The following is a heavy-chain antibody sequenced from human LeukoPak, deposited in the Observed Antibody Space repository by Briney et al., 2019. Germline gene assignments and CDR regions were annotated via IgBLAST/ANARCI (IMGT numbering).Heavy chain of an antibody. V-gene: IGHV3-30*02. CDR2: TRYDESNK. J-gene: IGHJ6*04. CDR3: ARDWSHRILDV. Sequence: GGSLRLSCAASGFTFSSYGMHWVRQAPGKGLEWVAFTRYDESNKYYADSVKGRFTISRDNAQNSPYLQMNSLRAEDTAVYYCARDWSHRILDVWGKGTTVTVSS. CDR1: GFTFSSYG. D-gene: IGHD3-16*02.